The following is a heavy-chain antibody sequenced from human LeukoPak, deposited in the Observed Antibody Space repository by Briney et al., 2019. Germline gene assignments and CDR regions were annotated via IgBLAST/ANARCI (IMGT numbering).Heavy chain of an antibody. CDR3: ARGPSAIYPDWFDP. J-gene: IGHJ5*02. D-gene: IGHD2-2*02. CDR1: GFTFSSYW. V-gene: IGHV3-74*01. Sequence: PGGSLRLSCAASGFTFSSYWMHWVRQAPGKRLVWVSRINSDGSSTSYADSVKGRFTISRDSAKNTLYLQMNSLRAEDTAVYYCARGPSAIYPDWFDPWGQGTLVTVSS. CDR2: INSDGSST.